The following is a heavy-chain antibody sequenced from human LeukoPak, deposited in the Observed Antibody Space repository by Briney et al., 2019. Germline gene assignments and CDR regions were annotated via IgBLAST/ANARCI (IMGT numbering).Heavy chain of an antibody. CDR3: ARRTSYSDSSGYYHYFFDY. D-gene: IGHD3-22*01. CDR2: IDPADSYT. Sequence: GESLKISRKGSAYSFTSYWITWVRQMPGKGLEWMGRIDPADSYTNYSPSFQGHVTISADKFISTAYLQWSSLKASDTAMYYCARRTSYSDSSGYYHYFFDYWGQGTLVTVSS. V-gene: IGHV5-10-1*01. J-gene: IGHJ4*02. CDR1: AYSFTSYW.